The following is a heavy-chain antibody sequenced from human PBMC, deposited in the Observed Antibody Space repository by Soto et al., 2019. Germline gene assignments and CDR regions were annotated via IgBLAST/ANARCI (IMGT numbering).Heavy chain of an antibody. V-gene: IGHV3-64*01. D-gene: IGHD6-13*01. Sequence: EVPLVESGGGLVQPGGSLRLSCAASGFTFSSYAMHWVRQAPGKGLEYVSAISSNGGSTYYANSVKGRFTISRDNSKNTLYLQMGSLRAEDMAVYYCARVQTLPYSSSWYYFDYWGQGTLVTVSS. CDR1: GFTFSSYA. J-gene: IGHJ4*02. CDR3: ARVQTLPYSSSWYYFDY. CDR2: ISSNGGST.